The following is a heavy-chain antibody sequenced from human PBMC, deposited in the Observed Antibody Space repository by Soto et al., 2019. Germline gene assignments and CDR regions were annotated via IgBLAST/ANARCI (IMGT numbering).Heavy chain of an antibody. Sequence: SLRFSCAASSFSFCTYGINWLRLPPRNWLDWVPTLSYIGDNYYYADSLNCRFTICRGNSKDTRYLRMNSLRAEDTAVYYFAKDAEWLVPKYYYGLDVWGQGPTVTVAS. J-gene: IGHJ6*02. V-gene: IGHV3-30*18. D-gene: IGHD6-19*01. CDR2: LSYIGDNY. CDR3: AKDAEWLVPKYYYGLDV. CDR1: SFSFCTYG.